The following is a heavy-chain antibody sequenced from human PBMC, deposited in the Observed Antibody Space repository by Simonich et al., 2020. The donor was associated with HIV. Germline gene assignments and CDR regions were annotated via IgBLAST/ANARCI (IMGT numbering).Heavy chain of an antibody. J-gene: IGHJ1*01. CDR2: INHRGTT. D-gene: IGHD6-13*01. V-gene: IGHV4-34*01. CDR3: ARLTAGGLGEYFQH. CDR1: GGSFCGYY. Sequence: QVQLQQWGAGLLKPSETLSLTCAVYGGSFCGYYWSWIRQPPGKGLEWIGEINHRGTTNYNPSLKSRVTISVDTSKNQFSLKLSSVTAADTAVYYCARLTAGGLGEYFQHWGQGTLVTVSS.